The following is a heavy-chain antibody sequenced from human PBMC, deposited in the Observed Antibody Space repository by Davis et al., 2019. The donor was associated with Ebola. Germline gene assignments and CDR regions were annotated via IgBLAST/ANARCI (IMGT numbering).Heavy chain of an antibody. Sequence: PSETLSLTCTVSGGSISRDSYYWGWIRLPPGKGLEWIGTVYYSGSTYYKSSLKGRITISVDTSKNQFSLNLKSVTAADTGVYYCVRRLHSGWQFFDYWGQGTLVTVSS. D-gene: IGHD6-19*01. CDR1: GGSISRDSYY. J-gene: IGHJ4*02. CDR3: VRRLHSGWQFFDY. V-gene: IGHV4-39*01. CDR2: VYYSGST.